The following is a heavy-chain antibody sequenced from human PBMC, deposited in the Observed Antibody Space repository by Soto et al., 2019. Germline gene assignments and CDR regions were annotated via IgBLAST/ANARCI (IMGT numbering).Heavy chain of an antibody. V-gene: IGHV3-33*01. CDR2: IWYDGSNK. CDR3: ARALYSSSWYVYYGMDV. Sequence: QVQLVESGGGVGQPGRSLRLSCAASGFTFSNYGMHWVRQAPGKGLEWVAVIWYDGSNKYYADSVKGRFTVSRDNSKNTLYLQMNSLRAEDTAVYYCARALYSSSWYVYYGMDVWGQGTTVTVSS. CDR1: GFTFSNYG. J-gene: IGHJ6*02. D-gene: IGHD6-13*01.